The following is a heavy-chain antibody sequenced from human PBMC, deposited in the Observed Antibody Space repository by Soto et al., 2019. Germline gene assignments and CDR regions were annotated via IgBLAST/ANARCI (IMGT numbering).Heavy chain of an antibody. CDR3: SKVEGGYDILTGYYYCYGMDV. Sequence: PXGALRLSSSASRFTFDDYAMHWVRQAPGRGLEWVSGISWNSGSIVYADSVKGRFTISRDNAKNSLYLQMDSLRAEDSALYYCSKVEGGYDILTGYYYCYGMDVWGQGPTVTVSS. D-gene: IGHD3-9*01. CDR2: ISWNSGSI. J-gene: IGHJ6*02. V-gene: IGHV3-9*01. CDR1: RFTFDDYA.